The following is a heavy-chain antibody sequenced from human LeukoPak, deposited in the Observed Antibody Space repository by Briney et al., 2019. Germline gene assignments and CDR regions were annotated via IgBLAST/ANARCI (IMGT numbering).Heavy chain of an antibody. CDR2: ISGSGGST. CDR1: GFTFSSYA. Sequence: TGGSLRLSCAASGFTFSSYAMSWVRQAPGKGLEWVSAISGSGGSTYYADSVKGRFTISRDNSKNTLYLQMNSLRAEDTAVYYCAKGSDYDSRGYSPYFDYWGQGTLVTVSS. V-gene: IGHV3-23*01. D-gene: IGHD3-22*01. J-gene: IGHJ4*02. CDR3: AKGSDYDSRGYSPYFDY.